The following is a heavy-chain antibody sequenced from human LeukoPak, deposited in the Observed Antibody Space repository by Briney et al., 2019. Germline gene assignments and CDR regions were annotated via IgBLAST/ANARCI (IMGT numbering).Heavy chain of an antibody. CDR3: ARGDDISPGRVLEY. Sequence: GGSLRLSCVASAFTFSKHPMSWVRQAPGNGLELVSAINERGDITKYADSVMRRFTISRDNSKNTLNLQMNSLRAEDTAVYCCARGDDISPGRVLEYWGRGTLVTVSS. D-gene: IGHD3-9*01. CDR2: INERGDIT. V-gene: IGHV3-23*01. J-gene: IGHJ4*02. CDR1: AFTFSKHP.